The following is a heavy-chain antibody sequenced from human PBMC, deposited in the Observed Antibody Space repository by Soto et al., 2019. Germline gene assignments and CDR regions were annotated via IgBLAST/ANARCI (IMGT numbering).Heavy chain of an antibody. CDR3: ARAGGKYYDSSGYQDY. Sequence: PGGSLRLSCAASGFTFSSYGMHWVRQAPGKGLEWVAVIWYDGSNKYYADSVKGRFTISRDNSKNTLYLQMNSLRAEDTAVYYCARAGGKYYDSSGYQDYWGQGTLVTVS. CDR2: IWYDGSNK. V-gene: IGHV3-33*01. D-gene: IGHD3-22*01. J-gene: IGHJ4*02. CDR1: GFTFSSYG.